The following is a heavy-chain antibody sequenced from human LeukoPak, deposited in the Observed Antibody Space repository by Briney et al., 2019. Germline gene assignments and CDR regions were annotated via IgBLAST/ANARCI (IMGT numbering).Heavy chain of an antibody. Sequence: GGSLRLSCAASGFTFNSYAMHRVRQAPGKGLEWVAVISYDGSNKYYADSVKGRFTISRDNSKNTLYLQMNSLRAEDTAVYYCARDRGDGDAPDAFDIWGQGTMVTVSS. D-gene: IGHD4-17*01. CDR3: ARDRGDGDAPDAFDI. CDR1: GFTFNSYA. J-gene: IGHJ3*02. V-gene: IGHV3-30*04. CDR2: ISYDGSNK.